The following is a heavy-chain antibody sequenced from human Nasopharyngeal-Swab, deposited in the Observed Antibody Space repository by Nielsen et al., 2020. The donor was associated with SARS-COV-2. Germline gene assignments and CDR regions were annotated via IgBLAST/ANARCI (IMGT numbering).Heavy chain of an antibody. J-gene: IGHJ5*02. Sequence: WVRQAPGQRLEWRGWINAGNGNTKYSQKFQGRVTITRDTSASTAYMELSSLRSEDTAVYYCARDLWSSSSWYALELTRGIDPWGQGTLVTVSS. CDR3: ARDLWSSSSWYALELTRGIDP. V-gene: IGHV1-3*01. CDR2: INAGNGNT. D-gene: IGHD6-13*01.